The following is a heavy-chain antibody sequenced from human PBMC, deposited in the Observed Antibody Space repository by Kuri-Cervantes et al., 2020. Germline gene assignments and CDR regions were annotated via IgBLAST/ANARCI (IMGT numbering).Heavy chain of an antibody. CDR3: AREFRGISHH. Sequence: GESLKISCAASGFTFSSYWMSWVRQAPGRGLEWVVNIKQDGSEKYYVDSVKGRFTISRDNAKNSLYLQMNSLRAEDTAVYYCAREFRGISHHWGQGTLVTVSS. CDR2: IKQDGSEK. J-gene: IGHJ5*02. D-gene: IGHD3-3*02. V-gene: IGHV3-7*01. CDR1: GFTFSSYW.